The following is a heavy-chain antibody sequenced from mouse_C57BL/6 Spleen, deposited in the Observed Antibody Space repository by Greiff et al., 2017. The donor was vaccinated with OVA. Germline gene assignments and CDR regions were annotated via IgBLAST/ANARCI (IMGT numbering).Heavy chain of an antibody. D-gene: IGHD1-1*01. Sequence: EVQLVESGGGLVQPGGSLKLSCAASGFTFSDYYMYWVRQTPEKRLEWVAYISNGGGSTYYPDTVKGRFTISRDNAKNTLYLQMSRLKSEDTAMYYCARGGSRYYYAMDYWGQGTSVTVSS. CDR1: GFTFSDYY. J-gene: IGHJ4*01. CDR2: ISNGGGST. V-gene: IGHV5-12*01. CDR3: ARGGSRYYYAMDY.